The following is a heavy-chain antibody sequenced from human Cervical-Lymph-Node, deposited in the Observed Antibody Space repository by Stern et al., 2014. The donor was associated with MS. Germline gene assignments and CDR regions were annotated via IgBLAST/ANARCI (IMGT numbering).Heavy chain of an antibody. V-gene: IGHV3-7*01. CDR2: IQQDGSEQ. Sequence: VQLVESGGGLVQPGGSLRLSCVASGFGFSSYWMSWVRQAPGKGLEGGANIQQDGSEQYYVDSVKCRFTISRDSAKNSLYLQMNSLRGEVTAVYYCARDCGVGHCDGVRGYSYYYGLDVWGQGTSVTVSS. CDR1: GFGFSSYW. D-gene: IGHD2-21*01. J-gene: IGHJ6*02. CDR3: ARDCGVGHCDGVRGYSYYYGLDV.